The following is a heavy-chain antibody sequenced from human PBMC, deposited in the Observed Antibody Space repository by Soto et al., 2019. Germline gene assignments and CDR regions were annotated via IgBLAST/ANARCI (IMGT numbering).Heavy chain of an antibody. CDR3: ARRAGQGVYYMDV. D-gene: IGHD3-16*01. Sequence: QVQLVQSGAEVKKPGASVNVSCKASGYTFTSYGITWVRQAPGQGLEWMGWISTYNGNTNSAQSLQGRVTMTADTSTSTAYMELRSLRSDDTAAYYCARRAGQGVYYMDVWGKGTTVTVSS. CDR2: ISTYNGNT. CDR1: GYTFTSYG. J-gene: IGHJ6*03. V-gene: IGHV1-18*01.